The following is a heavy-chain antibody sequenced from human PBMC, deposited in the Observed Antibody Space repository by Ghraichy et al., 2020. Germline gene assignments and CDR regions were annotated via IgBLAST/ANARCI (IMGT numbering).Heavy chain of an antibody. CDR3: ARNRGVRYNSSWYPNFDY. J-gene: IGHJ4*02. CDR1: GFIFSDYY. V-gene: IGHV3-7*03. Sequence: GGSLRLSCAASGFIFSDYYMIWVRQAPGKGLEWVANINQDGSDKFYVASVQGRFTISRDNPKNSLYLQMNSLRAEDTAVYYCARNRGVRYNSSWYPNFDYWGQGALV. CDR2: INQDGSDK. D-gene: IGHD6-13*01.